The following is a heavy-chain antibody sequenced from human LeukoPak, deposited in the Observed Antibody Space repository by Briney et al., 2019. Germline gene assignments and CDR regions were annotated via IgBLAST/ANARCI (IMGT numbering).Heavy chain of an antibody. D-gene: IGHD2-2*01. CDR2: ISNSGSII. Sequence: GGSLRLSCAASGFTFSDFYMSWIRQAPGKGLEWVSYISNSGSIIHYADSVKGRFTISRDNAKSSLYLQVNSLRAEDTAVYYCAREPCSTTNCRIFDYWGQGTLVTVSS. CDR1: GFTFSDFY. V-gene: IGHV3-11*04. CDR3: AREPCSTTNCRIFDY. J-gene: IGHJ4*02.